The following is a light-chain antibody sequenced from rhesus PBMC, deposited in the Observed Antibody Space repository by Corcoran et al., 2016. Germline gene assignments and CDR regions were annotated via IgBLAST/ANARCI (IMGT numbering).Light chain of an antibody. Sequence: DIVMTQSPDALAVSLGERVTIDCKSSQSLVYSSNNQNYLAWNQQKPGKAPTLLFYWASTREPGVPKRSSGRGSGTDFTLTSSCLQAEDVAVYFCQQYYTSPYNFGQWTKVEIK. CDR3: QQYYTSPYN. V-gene: IGKV4-1*01. CDR1: QSLVYSSNNQNY. CDR2: WAS. J-gene: IGKJ2*01.